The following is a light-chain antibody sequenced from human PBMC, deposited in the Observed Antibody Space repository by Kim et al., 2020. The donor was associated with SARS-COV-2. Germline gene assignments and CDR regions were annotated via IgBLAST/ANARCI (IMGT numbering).Light chain of an antibody. CDR1: RGSIDDNY. CDR3: QSYNRDNVI. V-gene: IGLV6-57*03. CDR2: EAD. Sequence: GKTLTLSCTRRRGSIDDNYVPWYQQRPGGVPTTVIYEADQRPSGVSDRFSGSIDNSSNSASLTISGLRTEDEADYYCQSYNRDNVIFGGGTQLTVL. J-gene: IGLJ2*01.